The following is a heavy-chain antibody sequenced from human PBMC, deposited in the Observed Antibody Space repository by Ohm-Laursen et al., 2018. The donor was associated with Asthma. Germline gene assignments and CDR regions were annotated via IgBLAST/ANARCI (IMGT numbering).Heavy chain of an antibody. D-gene: IGHD3-3*01. CDR3: ARHTIFAGMDV. CDR2: IYYSGST. Sequence: SETLSLTCTVSGGSVSSGSYYWSWIRQPPGKGLEWIGYIYYSGSTNYNPSLKSRVTISVDTSKNQFSLKPSSVTAADTAVYYCARHTIFAGMDVWGQGTTVTVSS. J-gene: IGHJ6*02. V-gene: IGHV4-61*01. CDR1: GGSVSSGSYY.